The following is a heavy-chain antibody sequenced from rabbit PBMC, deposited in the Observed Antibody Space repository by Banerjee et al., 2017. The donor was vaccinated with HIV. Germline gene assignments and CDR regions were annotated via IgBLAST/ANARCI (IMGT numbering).Heavy chain of an antibody. CDR2: IGTGSGNT. V-gene: IGHV1S45*01. J-gene: IGHJ4*01. CDR1: GFSFSYSYF. CDR3: ARDLSYDDYGNFDL. Sequence: QEQLVESGGGLVQPEGSLTLTCTVSGFSFSYSYFMCWVRQAPGKGLEWIGCIGTGSGNTWYASWVNGRFTISRTSTTLDLKMTSLTAADTATYFCARDLSYDDYGNFDLWGQGTLVTVS. D-gene: IGHD2-1*01.